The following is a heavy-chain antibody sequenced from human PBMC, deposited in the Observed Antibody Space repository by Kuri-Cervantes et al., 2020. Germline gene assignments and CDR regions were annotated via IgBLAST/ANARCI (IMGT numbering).Heavy chain of an antibody. D-gene: IGHD3-10*01. CDR2: ISYDGSNK. J-gene: IGHJ4*02. Sequence: GESLKISCAASGFTFSSYGMHWVRQAPGKGLEWVAVISYDGSNKYYADSVKGRFTISRDNSKNTLYLQMNSLRDEDTAVYYCARGVWFGEHTGFSDYWGQGTLVTVSS. CDR1: GFTFSSYG. CDR3: ARGVWFGEHTGFSDY. V-gene: IGHV3-30*03.